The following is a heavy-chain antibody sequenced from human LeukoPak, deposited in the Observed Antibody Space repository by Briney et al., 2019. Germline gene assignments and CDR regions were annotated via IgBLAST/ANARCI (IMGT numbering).Heavy chain of an antibody. D-gene: IGHD3-9*01. CDR3: AKSDYYDILTGYYRAWFDP. Sequence: GSSVKVSCKASGGTFSSYAISWVRQAPGQGLEWMGGIIPTFGTANYAQKFQGRVTIIADKSTSTAYMELSSLRSEDTAVYYCAKSDYYDILTGYYRAWFDPWGQGTLVTVSS. J-gene: IGHJ5*02. V-gene: IGHV1-69*06. CDR2: IIPTFGTA. CDR1: GGTFSSYA.